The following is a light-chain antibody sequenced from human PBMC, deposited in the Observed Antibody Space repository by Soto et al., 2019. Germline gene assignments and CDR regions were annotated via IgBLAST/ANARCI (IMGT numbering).Light chain of an antibody. V-gene: IGLV5-39*01. CDR3: AIWYGGSVI. Sequence: QLVLTQPTSLSVSPGASARFTCTLRSGINLSTFRIYWYQQKPGSLPRFLLRYKSDSDNLQGSGVPSRFSGSKDSSTNAGLLVISGLQSDDEADYYCAIWYGGSVIFGGGTKLTVL. CDR1: SGINLSTFR. CDR2: YKSDSDN. J-gene: IGLJ2*01.